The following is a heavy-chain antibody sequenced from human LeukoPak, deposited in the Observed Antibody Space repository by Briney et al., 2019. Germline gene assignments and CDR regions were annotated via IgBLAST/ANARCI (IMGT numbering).Heavy chain of an antibody. J-gene: IGHJ4*02. Sequence: PSETLSLTCTVSGGSISSYYWSWIRQPPGKGLEWIGYIYYSGSTNYNPSLKSRVTMSVDTSKNQFSPKLSSVTAADTAVYYCARVGQQPIKYFDYWGQGTLVTVSS. D-gene: IGHD6-13*01. V-gene: IGHV4-59*01. CDR1: GGSISSYY. CDR3: ARVGQQPIKYFDY. CDR2: IYYSGST.